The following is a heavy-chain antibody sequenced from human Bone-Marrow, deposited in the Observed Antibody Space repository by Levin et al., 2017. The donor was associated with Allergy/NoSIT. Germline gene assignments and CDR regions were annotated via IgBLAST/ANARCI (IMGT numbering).Heavy chain of an antibody. J-gene: IGHJ1*01. V-gene: IGHV3-9*01. CDR1: GFTFDNFA. CDR3: AKVPSSFGGSYYFHH. Sequence: SLKISCAASGFTFDNFAMHWVRQAPEKALEWVSGINWNSNTIDYADSVKGRFTISRDNAKNSLYLQMNSLRPEDTAFYYCAKVPSSFGGSYYFHHWGRGTLVTVSS. CDR2: INWNSNTI. D-gene: IGHD3-16*01.